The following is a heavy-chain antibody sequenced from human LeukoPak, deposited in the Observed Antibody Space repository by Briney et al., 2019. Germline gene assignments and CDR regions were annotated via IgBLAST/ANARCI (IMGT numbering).Heavy chain of an antibody. CDR1: GITLSNYG. CDR3: ARDGLAGHDAFDI. Sequence: GGSLRLSCAVSGITLSNYGMSWVRQAPGKGLEWISDITSSGGTVYYADSVRGRFTISRDNAKKSLYLQMNSLRGEDTAVYYCARDGLAGHDAFDIWGQGTMVTVSS. J-gene: IGHJ3*02. CDR2: ITSSGGTV. D-gene: IGHD3/OR15-3a*01. V-gene: IGHV3-48*04.